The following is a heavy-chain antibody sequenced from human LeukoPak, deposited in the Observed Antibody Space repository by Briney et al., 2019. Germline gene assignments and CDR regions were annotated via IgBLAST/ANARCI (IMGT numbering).Heavy chain of an antibody. D-gene: IGHD6-13*01. Sequence: SDTLSLTCAVSGDSISSSNWWGWIRQPPGKGLEWIGYMYSSGSFYYKPSLKSRVTMSVDTSKNQFSLKLSSVTAADTAVYYCARGEQQLLDYWGQGTLVTVSS. CDR1: GDSISSSNW. CDR3: ARGEQQLLDY. V-gene: IGHV4-28*05. J-gene: IGHJ4*02. CDR2: MYSSGSF.